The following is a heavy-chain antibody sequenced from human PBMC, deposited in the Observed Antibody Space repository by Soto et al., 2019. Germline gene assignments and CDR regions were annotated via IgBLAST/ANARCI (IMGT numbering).Heavy chain of an antibody. CDR2: IIPVFGTP. V-gene: IGHV1-69*06. CDR3: ARGGALSTSWYWGDGLDS. D-gene: IGHD6-13*01. Sequence: SLKFSCKSSGYSFSSHAVSWVRQAPGQGLDWMGGIIPVFGTPSYAQKFQGRVTISADKSTNTSSLELRSLRSEDTAVYYCARGGALSTSWYWGDGLDSWGQGTQVTVSS. J-gene: IGHJ4*02. CDR1: GYSFSSHA.